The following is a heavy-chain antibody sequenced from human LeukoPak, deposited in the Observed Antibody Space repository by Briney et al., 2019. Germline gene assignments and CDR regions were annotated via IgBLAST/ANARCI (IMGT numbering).Heavy chain of an antibody. V-gene: IGHV1-2*04. CDR2: INPNSGGT. Sequence: ASVKVSRKASGYTFTGYYIHWVRQAPGQGLEWMGWINPNSGGTSNAQKFQGWVTMTSDTSISTAYMELSRLTSDDTAVYYCARARGTSFTMVRGVTGFDYWGQGTLVTVSS. J-gene: IGHJ4*02. CDR1: GYTFTGYY. D-gene: IGHD3-10*01. CDR3: ARARGTSFTMVRGVTGFDY.